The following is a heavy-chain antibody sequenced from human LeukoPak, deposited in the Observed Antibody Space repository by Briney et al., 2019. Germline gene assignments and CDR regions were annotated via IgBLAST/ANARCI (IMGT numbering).Heavy chain of an antibody. CDR3: LGSGWSPHAYDY. D-gene: IGHD6-19*01. J-gene: IGHJ4*02. V-gene: IGHV3-30-3*01. Sequence: GGSLRLSCAASGFTFSSYAMHWVRQAPGKGLEWVAVISYDGSNKYYADSVKGRFTISRDNAKNSLYLQMNSLRDEDTAVYYCLGSGWSPHAYDYWGQGTLVTVSS. CDR1: GFTFSSYA. CDR2: ISYDGSNK.